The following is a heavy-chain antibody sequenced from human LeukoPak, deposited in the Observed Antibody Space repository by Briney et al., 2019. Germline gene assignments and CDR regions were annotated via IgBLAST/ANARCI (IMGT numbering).Heavy chain of an antibody. J-gene: IGHJ4*02. CDR1: GFTFSNYA. CDR3: AKAEPASGYDY. CDR2: ISSSSRTI. V-gene: IGHV3-48*01. Sequence: GGSLRLSCAASGFTFSNYAMNWVRQAPGKGLEWVSYISSSSRTIYYADSVKGRFTISRDNAKDSVYLQMDSLRAEDTAVYFCAKAEPASGYDYWGQGTLVTVSS. D-gene: IGHD1-14*01.